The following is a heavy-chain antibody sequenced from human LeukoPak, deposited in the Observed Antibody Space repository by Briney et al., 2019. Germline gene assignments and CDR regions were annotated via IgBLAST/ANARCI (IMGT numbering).Heavy chain of an antibody. J-gene: IGHJ3*02. D-gene: IGHD6-19*01. CDR1: GFTFSSYA. Sequence: GGSLRLSCAASGFTFSSYAMHWVRQAPGKGLEWVAVISYDGSNKYYADSVKGRFTISRDNSKNTLYLQMNSLRAEDTAVYYCAREWQWLVRGAFDIWGQGTMVTVSS. CDR3: AREWQWLVRGAFDI. V-gene: IGHV3-30*04. CDR2: ISYDGSNK.